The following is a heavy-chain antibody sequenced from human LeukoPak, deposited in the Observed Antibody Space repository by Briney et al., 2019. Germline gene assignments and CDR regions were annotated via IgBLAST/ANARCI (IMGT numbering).Heavy chain of an antibody. V-gene: IGHV3-21*01. CDR2: ISSSSSYI. CDR1: GFTFSSYS. J-gene: IGHJ4*02. CDR3: ARVRGYSNYVSY. Sequence: PGGSLRLSCAASGFTFSSYSMNWVRQAPGKGLEWVSSISSSSSYIYYADSVKGRFSISRDNAKNSLYLQMNSLRAEDTAVYYCARVRGYSNYVSYWGRGTLVTVSS. D-gene: IGHD4-11*01.